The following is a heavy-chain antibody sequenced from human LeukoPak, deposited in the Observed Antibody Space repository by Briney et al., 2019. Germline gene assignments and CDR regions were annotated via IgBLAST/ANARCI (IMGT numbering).Heavy chain of an antibody. V-gene: IGHV4-39*01. Sequence: SETLSLTCTVSGVSISTNNYYWGWIRQPPGMGLEWIGSIYYTGRTYYNPSLKSRVTISVDTSKNQFSLKLSSVTAADTAVYYCTRSFRDSPVDPWGQGTLVTVSS. J-gene: IGHJ5*02. CDR1: GVSISTNNYY. CDR3: TRSFRDSPVDP. D-gene: IGHD1-14*01. CDR2: IYYTGRT.